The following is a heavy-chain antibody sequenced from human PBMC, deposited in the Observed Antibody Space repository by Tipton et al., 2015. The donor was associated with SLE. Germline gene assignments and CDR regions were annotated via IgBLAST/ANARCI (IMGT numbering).Heavy chain of an antibody. Sequence: TLSLTCSVSGVSISTSRYYWGWIRQSPGQGLEWVGSLYAGGSTYFHPSLKSRASISADASKNHFSLKLNSVTAADTAVYYCVRGRIGMGIWGQGTMVTVSS. CDR2: LYAGGST. D-gene: IGHD3-10*01. CDR1: GVSISTSRYY. J-gene: IGHJ3*02. V-gene: IGHV4-39*02. CDR3: VRGRIGMGI.